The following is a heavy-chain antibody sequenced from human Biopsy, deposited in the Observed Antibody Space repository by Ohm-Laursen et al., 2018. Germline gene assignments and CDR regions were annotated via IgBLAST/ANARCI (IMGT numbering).Heavy chain of an antibody. V-gene: IGHV3-30*03. CDR3: ARDSSGTARAGGMDV. D-gene: IGHD6-6*01. J-gene: IGHJ6*02. CDR1: GFSFRNYG. CDR2: ISHGGNDE. Sequence: SLRLSCTASGFSFRNYGMHWVRQAPGKGLEWVALISHGGNDEYYADSVEGRFTISRGNSKNTVLLQLNSLRAEDTAVYYCARDSSGTARAGGMDVWGQGTTVTVSS.